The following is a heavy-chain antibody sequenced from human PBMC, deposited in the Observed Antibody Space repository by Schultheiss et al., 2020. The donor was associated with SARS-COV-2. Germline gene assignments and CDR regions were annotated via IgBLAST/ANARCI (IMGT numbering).Heavy chain of an antibody. CDR1: GYSFTNYW. CDR3: ARSYVGSGWIYDY. Sequence: GGSLRLSCKASGYSFTNYWIGWVRQKPGKGLEWMGIVYPADSDTRYSPSFQGQVSISADKSISTAYLQWSSLKASDTAMYYCARSYVGSGWIYDYWGQGTLVTVSS. J-gene: IGHJ4*02. CDR2: VYPADSDT. D-gene: IGHD6-19*01. V-gene: IGHV5-51*01.